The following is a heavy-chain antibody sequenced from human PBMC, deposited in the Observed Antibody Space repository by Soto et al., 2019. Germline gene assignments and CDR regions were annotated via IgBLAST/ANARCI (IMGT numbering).Heavy chain of an antibody. D-gene: IGHD2-15*01. CDR1: GGSISSYY. CDR3: ARWARADCSDGSCYEYYYYGMAV. J-gene: IGHJ6*02. Sequence: PSETLSLTCTVSGGSISSYYWSWIRQPPGEGLEWIGYIYYSGSTNYNPSLKSRVTISVDTSKNQFSLKLSSVTAADTAVYYCARWARADCSDGSCYEYYYYGMAVWGQGTTVTVSS. V-gene: IGHV4-59*01. CDR2: IYYSGST.